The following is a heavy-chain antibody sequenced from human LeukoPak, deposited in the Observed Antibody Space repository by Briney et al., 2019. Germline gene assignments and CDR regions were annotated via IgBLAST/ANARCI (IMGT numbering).Heavy chain of an antibody. CDR2: INSDGSST. V-gene: IGHV3-74*01. J-gene: IGHJ4*02. CDR3: ARGRGLPGPLDY. D-gene: IGHD3-10*01. Sequence: GGSLRLSCAASGFTFSSYWMHWVRQAPGKGLVWVSRINSDGSSTSYADSVKGRFTISRDNAKNSLYLQMNSLRAEDTAVYYCARGRGLPGPLDYWGQGTLVTVSS. CDR1: GFTFSSYW.